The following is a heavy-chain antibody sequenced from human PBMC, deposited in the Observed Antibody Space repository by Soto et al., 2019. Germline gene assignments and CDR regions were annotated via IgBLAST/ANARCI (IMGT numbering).Heavy chain of an antibody. CDR3: AHSRCGGDCLQSYSSHYYYGMDV. J-gene: IGHJ6*02. CDR1: GFSLSTGGVG. D-gene: IGHD2-21*02. V-gene: IGHV2-5*02. CDR2: IYWDNDK. Sequence: QITLKESGPTLVKPTQTLTLTCTFSGFSLSTGGVGVGWIRQPPGEALERLALIYWDNDKRYSPSLKSRLTITKDASKNQVVLTMTNMDPVDTATYYCAHSRCGGDCLQSYSSHYYYGMDVWGQGTTVTVSS.